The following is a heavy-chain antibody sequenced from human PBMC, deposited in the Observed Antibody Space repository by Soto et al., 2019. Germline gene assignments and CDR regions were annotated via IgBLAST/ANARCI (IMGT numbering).Heavy chain of an antibody. CDR1: GGSISSSSYY. V-gene: IGHV4-39*01. D-gene: IGHD5-12*01. J-gene: IGHJ4*02. CDR2: IYYSGST. CDR3: ARHYKPSGYDWGGFDY. Sequence: SETLSLTCTVSGGSISSSSYYWGWIRQPPGKGLEWIGSIYYSGSTYYNPSLKSRVTISVDTSKNQFSLKLSSVTAADTAVYYCARHYKPSGYDWGGFDYWGQGTLVTVSS.